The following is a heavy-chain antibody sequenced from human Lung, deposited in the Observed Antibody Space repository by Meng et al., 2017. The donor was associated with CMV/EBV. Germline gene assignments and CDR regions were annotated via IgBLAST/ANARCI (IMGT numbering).Heavy chain of an antibody. CDR1: GGPISGYY. CDR2: IYYSGST. J-gene: IGHJ4*02. CDR3: ARGGSVGYCRDSACWGYLDY. D-gene: IGHD2-15*01. Sequence: SETLSLXCTVSGGPISGYYWSWVRQPPGSGLEWIAYIYYSGSTTYNPSLKSRVTVSLDLSKNQFSLKLNSVTAADTAVYYCARGGSVGYCRDSACWGYLDYWGQGAXVNGAS. V-gene: IGHV4-59*12.